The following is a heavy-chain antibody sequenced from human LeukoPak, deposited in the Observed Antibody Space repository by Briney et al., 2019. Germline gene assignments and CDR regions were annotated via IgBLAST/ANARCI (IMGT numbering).Heavy chain of an antibody. CDR1: GGSISSSSYY. V-gene: IGHV4-39*01. J-gene: IGHJ3*02. D-gene: IGHD5-12*01. Sequence: PSETLSLTCTVSGGSISSSSYYWGWIRQPPGKGLEWIGSIYYSGSTYYNPSLKSRVTISVDTSKNQFSLKLSSVTAADTAVYSCAKRGGGREEWLRLQDAFDIWGQGTMVTVSS. CDR2: IYYSGST. CDR3: AKRGGGREEWLRLQDAFDI.